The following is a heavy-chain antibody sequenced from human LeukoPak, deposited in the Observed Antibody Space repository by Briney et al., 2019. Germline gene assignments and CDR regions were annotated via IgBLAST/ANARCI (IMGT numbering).Heavy chain of an antibody. CDR2: INPNSGGT. Sequence: ASVKVSCKASGYTFTGYYMHWVRQAPGQGLEWMGWINPNSGGTNYARKFQGRVTMTRDTSISTAYMELSRLRSDDTAVYYCAYYSSGWSFDYWGQGTLVTVSS. D-gene: IGHD6-19*01. V-gene: IGHV1-2*02. CDR3: AYYSSGWSFDY. J-gene: IGHJ4*02. CDR1: GYTFTGYY.